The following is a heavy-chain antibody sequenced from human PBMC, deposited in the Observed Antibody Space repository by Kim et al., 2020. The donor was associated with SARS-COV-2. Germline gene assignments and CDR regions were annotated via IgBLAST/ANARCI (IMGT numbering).Heavy chain of an antibody. CDR3: ARGSATAMSDFDY. J-gene: IGHJ4*02. D-gene: IGHD2-21*02. CDR1: GDSISFSY. CDR2: IYYSGST. Sequence: SETLSLTCTVSGDSISFSYWSWIRQPPGKGLEWIGYIYYSGSTDYNPSFKSRVTISVDTSKNQFSLKLSSVTAADTAVYYCARGSATAMSDFDYWGPGTLVTVSS. V-gene: IGHV4-59*01.